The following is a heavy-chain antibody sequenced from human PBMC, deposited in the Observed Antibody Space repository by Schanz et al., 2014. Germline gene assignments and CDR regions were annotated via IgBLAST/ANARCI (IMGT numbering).Heavy chain of an antibody. V-gene: IGHV3-23*01. Sequence: VQLLESGGGLVQPGGSLRLSCAASGFSFSSFGMNWVRQAPGKGLEWVSTISGSGGSTVYADSVKGRFTISRDNSNNAVFLQMSSLRAEDAAVYYGTEDLAAGGVFDYWGQGSLVTVSP. CDR2: ISGSGGST. J-gene: IGHJ4*02. CDR3: TEDLAAGGVFDY. CDR1: GFSFSSFG. D-gene: IGHD6-13*01.